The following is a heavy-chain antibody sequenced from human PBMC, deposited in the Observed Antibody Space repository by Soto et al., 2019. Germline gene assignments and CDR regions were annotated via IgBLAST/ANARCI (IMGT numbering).Heavy chain of an antibody. Sequence: SETRSRTWDVSGESISSGGFSWSWIRQPPGKGPEWIGYIFHGGSTYSNPPLKSRVAISLDRSKNQFSLKLRSVTAADTAVYYCARGGDYYFDHWGQGTLVTVSS. CDR2: IFHGGST. CDR1: GESISSGGFS. D-gene: IGHD2-21*02. CDR3: ARGGDYYFDH. V-gene: IGHV4-30-2*01. J-gene: IGHJ4*02.